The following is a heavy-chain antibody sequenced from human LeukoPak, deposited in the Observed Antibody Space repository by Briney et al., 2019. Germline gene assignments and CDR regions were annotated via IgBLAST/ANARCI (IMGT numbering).Heavy chain of an antibody. J-gene: IGHJ4*02. CDR3: ARAGGVVTALIDY. CDR2: INPNSGGT. Sequence: GASVKVSCKASGYTFTGYYMHWVRQAPGQGLEWMGWINPNSGGTNYARKFQGRVTMTRDTSISTAYMELSRLRSDDTAVYYCARAGGVVTALIDYWAQGTLVTVSS. V-gene: IGHV1-2*02. CDR1: GYTFTGYY. D-gene: IGHD2-21*02.